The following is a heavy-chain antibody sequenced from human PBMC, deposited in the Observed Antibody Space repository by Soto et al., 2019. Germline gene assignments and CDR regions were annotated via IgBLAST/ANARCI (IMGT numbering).Heavy chain of an antibody. J-gene: IGHJ4*02. CDR3: AKEIREYGSGWTYFDN. CDR2: ISWNSGRI. Sequence: EVQLVESGGGLVQPGRSLRLACAASGFTFDDYAMHWVRQGPGKGLEWVSGISWNSGRIDYADSVKGRFTISRDNAKKSLYLQMNSLRGEDTGLYYCAKEIREYGSGWTYFDNWGQGTRVTVSS. CDR1: GFTFDDYA. V-gene: IGHV3-9*01. D-gene: IGHD6-19*01.